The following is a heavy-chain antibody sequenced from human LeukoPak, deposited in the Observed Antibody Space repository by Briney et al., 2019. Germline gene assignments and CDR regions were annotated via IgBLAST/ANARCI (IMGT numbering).Heavy chain of an antibody. CDR1: GGSISSYY. CDR3: VRLSVISPHRYFDL. D-gene: IGHD4-23*01. Sequence: SETLSLTCTVSGGSISSYYWSWIRQLPGKGLEWIAYIYDNGNTNYNPSLKSRVTIVLGTSKNQFSLRLNSVTAADTAVYHCVRLSVISPHRYFDLWGRGTLVTVSS. J-gene: IGHJ2*01. V-gene: IGHV4-59*08. CDR2: IYDNGNT.